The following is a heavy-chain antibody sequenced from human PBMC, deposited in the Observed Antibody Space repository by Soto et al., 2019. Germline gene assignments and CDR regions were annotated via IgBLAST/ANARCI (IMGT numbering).Heavy chain of an antibody. CDR2: ISAHSGNT. CDR3: ARGRYGDY. Sequence: QVHLVQSGAEVKKPGASVKVSCKGSGYAFTTYGITWVRQAPGQGLEWMGWISAHSGNTNYAQKLQGRVTVTRHTSTSTAYMELRSRRSDDTAVYYCARGRYGDYWGQGALVTVSS. D-gene: IGHD1-1*01. CDR1: GYAFTTYG. J-gene: IGHJ4*02. V-gene: IGHV1-18*01.